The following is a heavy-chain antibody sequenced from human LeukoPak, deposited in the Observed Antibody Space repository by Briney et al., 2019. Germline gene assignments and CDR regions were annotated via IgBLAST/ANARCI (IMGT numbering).Heavy chain of an antibody. V-gene: IGHV1-69*04. CDR3: AREPDCSGGSCYSDNFVY. Sequence: SVKDSSKPSGGTFSSYAISCGRQAPGQGLEWGGRIIPILGIANYAQKLQGRVTITADKSTSTAYMELSSLRSEDTAVYYCAREPDCSGGSCYSDNFVYWGQGNLVTVSS. CDR2: IIPILGIA. CDR1: GGTFSSYA. D-gene: IGHD2-15*01. J-gene: IGHJ4*02.